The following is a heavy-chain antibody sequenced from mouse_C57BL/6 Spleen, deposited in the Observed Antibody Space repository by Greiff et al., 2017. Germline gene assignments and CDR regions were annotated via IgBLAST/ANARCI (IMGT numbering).Heavy chain of an antibody. Sequence: EVMLVESGGGLVKPGGSLKLSCAASGFTFSDYGMHWVRQAPEKGLEWVAYISSGSSTIYYADTVKGLFTISRDNAKNTLFLQMTSLRSEDTAMYYCAKKITTVVATDAMDYWGQGTSVTVSS. D-gene: IGHD1-1*01. J-gene: IGHJ4*01. V-gene: IGHV5-17*01. CDR2: ISSGSSTI. CDR3: AKKITTVVATDAMDY. CDR1: GFTFSDYG.